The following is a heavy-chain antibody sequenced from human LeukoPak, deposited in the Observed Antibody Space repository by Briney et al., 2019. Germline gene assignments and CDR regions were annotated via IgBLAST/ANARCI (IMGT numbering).Heavy chain of an antibody. CDR2: INPNSGGT. D-gene: IGHD1-7*01. V-gene: IGHV1-2*02. Sequence: ASVKVSCKASGYTFTGYYMHWVRQAPGQGLEWMGWINPNSGGTNYAQKFQGRVTMTKDASISTAYMELSRLRSDDTAVYYCARDSNWNYGDYWGQGTLVTVSS. J-gene: IGHJ4*02. CDR3: ARDSNWNYGDY. CDR1: GYTFTGYY.